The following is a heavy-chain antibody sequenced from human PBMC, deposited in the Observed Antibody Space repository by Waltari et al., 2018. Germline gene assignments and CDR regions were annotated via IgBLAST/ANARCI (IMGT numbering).Heavy chain of an antibody. CDR3: ARRARMTYYYDSSGYGYYYYYMDV. CDR1: GGSISSYY. J-gene: IGHJ6*03. Sequence: QVQLQESGPGLVKPSETLSLTCTVSGGSISSYYWSWIRQPPGKGLEWIGYIYYSGSTNYNPSLKSRVTISVDTSKNQFSLKLSSVTAADTAVYYCARRARMTYYYDSSGYGYYYYYMDVWGKGTTVTVSS. CDR2: IYYSGST. D-gene: IGHD3-22*01. V-gene: IGHV4-59*01.